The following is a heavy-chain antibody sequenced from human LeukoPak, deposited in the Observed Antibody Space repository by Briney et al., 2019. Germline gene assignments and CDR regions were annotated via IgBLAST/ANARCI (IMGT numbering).Heavy chain of an antibody. Sequence: GGSLRLSCAASGNYWMHWVRQAPGKGLVWVSHINGDGSWTTYADSVKGRFTISKDNAKNAVYLQMNNLRAEDTAVYYCVSFYETYWGRGTLVTVSS. CDR2: INGDGSWT. CDR1: GNYW. CDR3: VSFYETY. J-gene: IGHJ4*02. V-gene: IGHV3-74*01. D-gene: IGHD2-2*01.